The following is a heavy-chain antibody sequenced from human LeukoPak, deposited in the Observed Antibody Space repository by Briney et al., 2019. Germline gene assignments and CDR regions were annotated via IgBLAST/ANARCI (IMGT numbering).Heavy chain of an antibody. CDR3: ARGPWYYGSGSY. V-gene: IGHV4-39*01. CDR1: GGSISSSSYY. D-gene: IGHD3-10*01. CDR2: IYYSGST. Sequence: TSETLSLTCTVSGGSISSSSYYWGWIRQPPGKGLEWIGSIYYSGSTYYNPSLKSRVTISVDTSKNQFSLKLSSVTAADTAVYYCARGPWYYGSGSYWGQGTLVTVSS. J-gene: IGHJ4*02.